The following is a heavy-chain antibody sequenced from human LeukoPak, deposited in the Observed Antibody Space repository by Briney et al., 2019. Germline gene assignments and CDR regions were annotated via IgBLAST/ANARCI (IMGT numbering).Heavy chain of an antibody. Sequence: ASVKVSCKASGYTFTSYGISWVRQAPGQGLEWTGWISAYNGNTNYAQKLQGRVTMTTDTSTSTAYMELRSLRSDDTAVYYCARYGIVVVPATYYYGMDVWGQGTTVTVSS. CDR2: ISAYNGNT. CDR3: ARYGIVVVPATYYYGMDV. D-gene: IGHD2-2*01. V-gene: IGHV1-18*01. CDR1: GYTFTSYG. J-gene: IGHJ6*02.